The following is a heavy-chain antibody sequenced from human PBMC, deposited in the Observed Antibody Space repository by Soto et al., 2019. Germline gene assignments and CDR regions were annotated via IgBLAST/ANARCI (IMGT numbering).Heavy chain of an antibody. V-gene: IGHV1-58*01. J-gene: IGHJ4*02. CDR3: AAARLRYFDWFHDY. CDR1: GFTFTSSA. CDR2: IVVGSGNT. Sequence: SVKVSCKASGFTFTSSAVQWVRQARGQRLEWIGWIVVGSGNTNYAQKFQERVTITRDMSTSTAYMELSSLRSEDTAVYYCAAARLRYFDWFHDYWGQGTLETGSS. D-gene: IGHD3-9*01.